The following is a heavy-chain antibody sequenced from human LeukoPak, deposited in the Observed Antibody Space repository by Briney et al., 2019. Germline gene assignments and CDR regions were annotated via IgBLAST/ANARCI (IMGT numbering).Heavy chain of an antibody. Sequence: GGPLRLSCAASGFTFSSYAMHWVRQAPGKGLEWVAVISYDGTNKYYADSVKGRFTISRDNSKNTLYLQMNSLRAEDTAVYYCARGGAVTTVYFDYWGQGTLVTVSS. CDR3: ARGGAVTTVYFDY. CDR2: ISYDGTNK. V-gene: IGHV3-30*04. D-gene: IGHD4-11*01. J-gene: IGHJ4*02. CDR1: GFTFSSYA.